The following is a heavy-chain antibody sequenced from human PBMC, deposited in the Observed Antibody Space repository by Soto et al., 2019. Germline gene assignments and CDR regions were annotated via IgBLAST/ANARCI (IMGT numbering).Heavy chain of an antibody. D-gene: IGHD7-27*01. J-gene: IGHJ4*02. CDR3: ARGPRNWGVDY. V-gene: IGHV1-8*01. CDR1: AYTFTSYD. CDR2: MNPNNGNT. Sequence: ASVKVSCKAAAYTFTSYDINWVRQATGQDYEWMGWMNPNNGNTAYAQKFQGRVTMTRDTSKSTAFMELSSLTSEDTAVYYCARGPRNWGVDYWGQGTLVTVSS.